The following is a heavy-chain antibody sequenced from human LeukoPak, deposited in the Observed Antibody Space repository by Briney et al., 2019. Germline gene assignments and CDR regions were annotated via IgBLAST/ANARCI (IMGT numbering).Heavy chain of an antibody. V-gene: IGHV3-7*01. D-gene: IGHD3-16*01. J-gene: IGHJ4*02. Sequence: GTSLRLSCAASGFTFSSYDMHWVRQAPGKGLEWVANIKQDGTERYYVDSVKGRFTISRDNAKNSLYLQMNSLRAEDTAVYYCARGLGDLYFDDWGQGTLVTVSS. CDR1: GFTFSSYD. CDR3: ARGLGDLYFDD. CDR2: IKQDGTER.